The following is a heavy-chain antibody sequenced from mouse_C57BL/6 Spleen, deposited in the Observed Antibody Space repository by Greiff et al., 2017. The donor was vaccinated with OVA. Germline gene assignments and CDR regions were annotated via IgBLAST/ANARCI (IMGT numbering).Heavy chain of an antibody. CDR3: ARQDYRYWYFDV. D-gene: IGHD2-4*01. Sequence: EVQVVESGGGLVKPGGSLKLSCAASGFTFSSYAMSWVRQTPEKRLEWVATISDGGSYTYYPDNVKGRFPIYRDNAKNNLYLQRSHLKSEDTAMYYCARQDYRYWYFDVWGTGTTVTVSS. J-gene: IGHJ1*03. CDR1: GFTFSSYA. CDR2: ISDGGSYT. V-gene: IGHV5-4*01.